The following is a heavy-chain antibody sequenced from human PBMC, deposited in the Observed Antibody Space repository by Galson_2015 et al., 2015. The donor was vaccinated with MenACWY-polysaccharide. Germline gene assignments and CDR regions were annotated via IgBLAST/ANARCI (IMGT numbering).Heavy chain of an antibody. D-gene: IGHD5-18*01. V-gene: IGHV4-31*03. J-gene: IGHJ5*02. Sequence: PLSPTCTVSVGSISSGGYYWRWVRQHPGKGLEWIGYMYYSGSTYYNPSLQSRVTISEDTSKIQFSLKLNSVTAADTAVYYCARRIPLWYQFDPWGQGTLVTVSS. CDR3: ARRIPLWYQFDP. CDR1: VGSISSGGYY. CDR2: MYYSGST.